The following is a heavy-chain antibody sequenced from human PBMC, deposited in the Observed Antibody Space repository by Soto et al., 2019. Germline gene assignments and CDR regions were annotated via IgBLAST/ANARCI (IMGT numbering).Heavy chain of an antibody. CDR2: INAGNGNT. CDR1: GYTFTSYD. D-gene: IGHD6-13*01. CDR3: ARDFKRYSSPPGPLEY. V-gene: IGHV1-3*01. J-gene: IGHJ4*02. Sequence: GASVKVSCKASGYTFTSYDMHWVRQAPGQRLEWMGWINAGNGNTKYSQKFQGRVTITRDTSASTAYMELSSVTVADTAVYYCARDFKRYSSPPGPLEYWGLGTLVTVSS.